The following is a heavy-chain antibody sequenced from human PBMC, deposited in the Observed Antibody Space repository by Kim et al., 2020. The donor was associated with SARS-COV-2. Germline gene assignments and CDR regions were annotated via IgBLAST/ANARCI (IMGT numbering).Heavy chain of an antibody. Sequence: GGSLRLSCAASGFTFSNYWMHWVRQAPGKGRVWVSRINTDGSSTTSADSVKGRFTISRDNAKNTLYLQMNSLRAEDTAVYYCARLYGASGKNAFDIWGQG. CDR2: INTDGSST. J-gene: IGHJ3*02. CDR1: GFTFSNYW. V-gene: IGHV3-74*01. CDR3: ARLYGASGKNAFDI. D-gene: IGHD4-17*01.